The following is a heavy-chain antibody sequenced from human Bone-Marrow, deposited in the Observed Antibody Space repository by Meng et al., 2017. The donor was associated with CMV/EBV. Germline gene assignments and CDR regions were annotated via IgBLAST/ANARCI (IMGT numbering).Heavy chain of an antibody. CDR3: ARDPLGGFSLLGWFDP. CDR2: ISSSNSYI. CDR1: GFTFSRDN. Sequence: GGSLRLSCAASGFTFSRDNLNWVRQAPGKGLEWVASISSSNSYIYYADSVKGRFTISRDNAKNSLYLQMSSLRAEDTAVYYCARDPLGGFSLLGWFDPWGQGTLVTVSS. D-gene: IGHD3-16*01. V-gene: IGHV3-21*01. J-gene: IGHJ5*02.